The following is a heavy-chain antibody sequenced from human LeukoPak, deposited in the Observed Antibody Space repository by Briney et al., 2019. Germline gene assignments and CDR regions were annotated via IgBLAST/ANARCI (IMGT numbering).Heavy chain of an antibody. CDR3: ARHSRRITMIVVVIGGPFDY. J-gene: IGHJ4*02. D-gene: IGHD3-22*01. V-gene: IGHV4-34*01. CDR1: GGSFSGYY. CDR2: INHSGST. Sequence: SETLSLTCAVYGGSFSGYYWSWIRQPPGKGLEWIGEINHSGSTNYNPSLKSRVTISVDTSKNQFSLKLSSVTAADTAVYYCARHSRRITMIVVVIGGPFDYWGQGTLVTVSS.